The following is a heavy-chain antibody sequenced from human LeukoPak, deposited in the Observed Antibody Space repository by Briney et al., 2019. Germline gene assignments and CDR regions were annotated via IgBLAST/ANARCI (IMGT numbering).Heavy chain of an antibody. J-gene: IGHJ4*02. D-gene: IGHD3-3*01. CDR1: GGSFSGYY. CDR3: ARGNLGLIDNNTIFAVEFDY. CDR2: INHSGST. V-gene: IGHV4-34*01. Sequence: SETLSLTCAVYGGSFSGYYWSWIRQPPGKGLEWIGEINHSGSTNYNPSLKSRVTISVDTSKNQFSLKLSSVTAADTAVYYCARGNLGLIDNNTIFAVEFDYWGQGTLVTVSS.